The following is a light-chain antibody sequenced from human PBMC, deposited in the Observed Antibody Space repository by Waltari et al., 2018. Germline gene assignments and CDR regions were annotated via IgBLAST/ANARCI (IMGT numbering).Light chain of an antibody. V-gene: IGLV4-69*01. Sequence: QLVLTQSPSASASLGASVKFTCTLSSGHSSYAIAWHQQQPEKGPRYLMKINSDDTHTKGDLIPDRFSVSSSWAERYLTISSLQSEDEADYYCHTWGTGSWVFGGGTKLTVL. CDR2: INSDDTH. J-gene: IGLJ3*02. CDR1: SGHSSYA. CDR3: HTWGTGSWV.